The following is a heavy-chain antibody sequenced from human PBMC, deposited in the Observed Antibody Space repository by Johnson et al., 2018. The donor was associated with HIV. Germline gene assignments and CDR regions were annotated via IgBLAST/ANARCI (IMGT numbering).Heavy chain of an antibody. CDR1: GFTFNNYG. D-gene: IGHD3-3*01. CDR3: ARTSLEWLLFAFDI. V-gene: IGHV3-NL1*01. Sequence: QVQLVESGGGVVQPGGSLRLSCAASGFTFNNYGMHWVRQSPGKGLEWVSVIYSGGSTYYADSVKGRFTISRDNSKNTLYLQMNSLRAEDTAVYYCARTSLEWLLFAFDIWGQGTMVTVSS. J-gene: IGHJ3*02. CDR2: IYSGGST.